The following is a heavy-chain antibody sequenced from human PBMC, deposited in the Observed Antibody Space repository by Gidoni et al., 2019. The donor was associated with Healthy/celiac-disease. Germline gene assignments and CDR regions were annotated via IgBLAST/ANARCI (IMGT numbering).Heavy chain of an antibody. J-gene: IGHJ2*01. D-gene: IGHD2-21*02. CDR3: ARGVALVVVTYWYCDL. CDR1: GGSISSSSYY. CDR2: IYYSGST. Sequence: QLQLQESGPGLVKPSETLSLTCTVSGGSISSSSYYWGWIRQPPGKGLEWIGSIYYSGSTYYNPSLKSRVTISGDTSKNQFSLKLSSVTAADTAVYYCARGVALVVVTYWYCDLWGRGTLVTVSS. V-gene: IGHV4-39*01.